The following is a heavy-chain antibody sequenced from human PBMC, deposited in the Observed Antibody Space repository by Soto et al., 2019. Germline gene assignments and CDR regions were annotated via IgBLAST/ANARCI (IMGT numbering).Heavy chain of an antibody. D-gene: IGHD3-3*01. J-gene: IGHJ4*02. V-gene: IGHV5-51*01. Sequence: PGESLKISCKASGYSITSYWIAWVRQMPGQGLEWMGIIFPDDSDTRYSPSFQGQVTISADKSISTAYVQWSSLKASDTAMYYCTRGGVATRTFDYGGQGTLVTVSS. CDR1: GYSITSYW. CDR2: IFPDDSDT. CDR3: TRGGVATRTFDY.